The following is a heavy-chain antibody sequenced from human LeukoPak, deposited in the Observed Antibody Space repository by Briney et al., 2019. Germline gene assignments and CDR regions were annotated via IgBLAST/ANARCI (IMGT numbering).Heavy chain of an antibody. CDR3: ARDRDSSGPPRFDY. CDR1: GGSISSYY. V-gene: IGHV4-59*01. J-gene: IGHJ4*02. CDR2: IYYRGST. Sequence: SETLSLTCTVSGGSISSYYWSWIRQPPGKGREWLGYIYYRGSTNYNPSLKSRVTISVDTSKNQFSLKLSSVTAADTAVYYCARDRDSSGPPRFDYWGQGTLVTVSS. D-gene: IGHD3-22*01.